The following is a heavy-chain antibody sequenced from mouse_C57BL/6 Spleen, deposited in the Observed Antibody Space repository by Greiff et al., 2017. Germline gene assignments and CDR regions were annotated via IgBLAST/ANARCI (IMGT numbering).Heavy chain of an antibody. J-gene: IGHJ3*01. CDR1: GYTFTDYY. D-gene: IGHD1-1*01. V-gene: IGHV1-26*01. CDR3: ANYYGSIAGFAY. CDR2: INPNNGGT. Sequence: EVQLQQSGPELVKPGASVKISCKASGYTFTDYYMNWVKQSHGKSLEWIGDINPNNGGTSYNQKFKGKATLTVDKSSSTAYMELRSLTSEDSAVYYCANYYGSIAGFAYWGQGTLVTVSA.